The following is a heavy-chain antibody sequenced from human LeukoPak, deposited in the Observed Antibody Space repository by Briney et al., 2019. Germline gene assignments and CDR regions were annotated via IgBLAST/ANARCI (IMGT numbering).Heavy chain of an antibody. CDR1: GFTFSDYY. V-gene: IGHV3-11*04. CDR3: ARAPQYGEGVY. Sequence: PGGSLRFSGAASGFTFSDYYMSWIRQAPGKGLEWASYISSSGSTIYYADSVKGRFTISRDNAKNSLYLQMNSQRAEDTAVYYCARAPQYGEGVYWGQGTLVTVSS. J-gene: IGHJ4*02. CDR2: ISSSGSTI. D-gene: IGHD3-16*01.